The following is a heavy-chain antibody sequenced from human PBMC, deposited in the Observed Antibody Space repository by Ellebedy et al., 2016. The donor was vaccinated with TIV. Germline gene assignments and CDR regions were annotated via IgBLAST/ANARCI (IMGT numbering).Heavy chain of an antibody. CDR1: GFTFSSYA. D-gene: IGHD3-10*01. V-gene: IGHV3-30-3*02. CDR2: ISYDGSNK. J-gene: IGHJ3*02. CDR3: AKPRSGTYAFDI. Sequence: GESLKISXAASGFTFSSYAMHWVRQAPGKGLEWVAVISYDGSNKYYADSVKGRFTISRDNSKNTLYLQMNSLRAEDTAVYYCAKPRSGTYAFDIWGQGTMVTVSS.